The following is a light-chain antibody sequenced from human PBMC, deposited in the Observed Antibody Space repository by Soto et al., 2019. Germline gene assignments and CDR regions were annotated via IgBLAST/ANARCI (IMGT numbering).Light chain of an antibody. CDR2: EVS. J-gene: IGLJ2*01. Sequence: QSALTQPPSASGSPGQSVTISCTGTSSDVAAYNYVSWYQQHPGKAPKLIIYEVSKRPSGVPDRFSGSKSGNTASLTVSGLHAEDEADYYCSSYAGSNNLLFGGGTKLTVL. V-gene: IGLV2-8*01. CDR3: SSYAGSNNLL. CDR1: SSDVAAYNY.